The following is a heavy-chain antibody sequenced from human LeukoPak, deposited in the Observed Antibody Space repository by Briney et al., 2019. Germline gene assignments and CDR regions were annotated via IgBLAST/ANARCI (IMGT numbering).Heavy chain of an antibody. D-gene: IGHD2-2*01. Sequence: PSETLSLTCTVSGGSISSYYWSWVRQPAGKGLEWIGRIYTGGSTNYNPSLESRATMSVDTSTNQFSLKLSSVTDADTAVYYCAREGPFRYCSSTSCPWGQGTRVTVSS. J-gene: IGHJ5*02. V-gene: IGHV4-4*07. CDR3: AREGPFRYCSSTSCP. CDR1: GGSISSYY. CDR2: IYTGGST.